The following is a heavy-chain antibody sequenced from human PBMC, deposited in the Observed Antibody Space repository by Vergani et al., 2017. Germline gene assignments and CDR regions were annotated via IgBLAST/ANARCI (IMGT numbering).Heavy chain of an antibody. Sequence: QVQLEQSGAEVKKPGSSVTVSCRASGGTFGSHTISWVRQAPGKGLEWVGRAIPHLAITTLAQHLQGRAIITADKSTDTAYIELISLRPVDTAVYCCASERNCDGSTCFGSGGSYDWGPGTLVTVSS. CDR1: GGTFGSHT. CDR3: ASERNCDGSTCFGSGGSYD. V-gene: IGHV1-69*02. CDR2: AIPHLAIT. J-gene: IGHJ4*02. D-gene: IGHD2-2*01.